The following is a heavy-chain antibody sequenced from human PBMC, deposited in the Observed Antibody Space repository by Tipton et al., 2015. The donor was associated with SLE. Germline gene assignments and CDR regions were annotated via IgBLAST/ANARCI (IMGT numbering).Heavy chain of an antibody. CDR2: IYYRGST. J-gene: IGHJ4*02. V-gene: IGHV4-39*01. D-gene: IGHD3-16*01. Sequence: TLSLTCIVSGDSISSTSYFWGWIRQPPGKGLEWIGNIYYRGSTYYNPSLKSRVTISVDTSKNQFSLKLSSVTAADTAVYYCARLRFYFDYWGQGTLVTVSS. CDR3: ARLRFYFDY. CDR1: GDSISSTSYF.